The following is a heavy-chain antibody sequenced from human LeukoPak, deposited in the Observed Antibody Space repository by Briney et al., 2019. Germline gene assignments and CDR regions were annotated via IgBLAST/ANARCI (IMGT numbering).Heavy chain of an antibody. Sequence: SVKVSCKASGGTFSSYAISWVRQAPGQGLEWMGGIIPIFGTANYAQTFQGRDTITTDESTSTTYMQLRSLRSADTAVYYCSRAFRGGATLLGLDYWGQGTLVTVSS. CDR1: GGTFSSYA. CDR3: SRAFRGGATLLGLDY. CDR2: IIPIFGTA. D-gene: IGHD1-26*01. J-gene: IGHJ4*02. V-gene: IGHV1-69*05.